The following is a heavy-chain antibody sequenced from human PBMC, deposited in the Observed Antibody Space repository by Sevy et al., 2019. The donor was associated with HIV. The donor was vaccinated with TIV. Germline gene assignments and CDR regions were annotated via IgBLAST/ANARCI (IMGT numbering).Heavy chain of an antibody. CDR1: GFTFSGYA. V-gene: IGHV3-23*01. Sequence: GGSLRLSCAASGFTFSGYAMSWVRQAPGKGLEWVSAISGSGGSTYYADSVKGRFTISRDNSKNPLYLQMNSLRAEDTAVYYCANPYYYDSSGFIFDYWGQGTLVTVSS. J-gene: IGHJ4*02. D-gene: IGHD3-22*01. CDR3: ANPYYYDSSGFIFDY. CDR2: ISGSGGST.